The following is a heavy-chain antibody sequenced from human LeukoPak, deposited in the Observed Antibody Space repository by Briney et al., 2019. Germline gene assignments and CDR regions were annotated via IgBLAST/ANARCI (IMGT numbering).Heavy chain of an antibody. Sequence: GGSLRLSCAASGFTFSGYAMSWVRQAPGKGLEWVSAISGSGGSTYYADSVKGRFTISRDKSKNTLYLQMNSLRAEDTAVYYCAKSYDSSGYYDPWGQGTLVTVSS. J-gene: IGHJ5*02. CDR1: GFTFSGYA. V-gene: IGHV3-23*01. CDR3: AKSYDSSGYYDP. CDR2: ISGSGGST. D-gene: IGHD3-22*01.